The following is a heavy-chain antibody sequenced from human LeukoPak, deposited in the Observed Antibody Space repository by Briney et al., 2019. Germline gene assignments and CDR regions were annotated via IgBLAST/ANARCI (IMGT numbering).Heavy chain of an antibody. CDR1: GGSFSGYS. V-gene: IGHV4-34*01. D-gene: IGHD3-3*01. CDR3: ARVSGHGNDY. J-gene: IGHJ4*02. CDR2: INHSGGT. Sequence: SETLSLTCAVYGGSFSGYSWNWIRQPPVKGLEWIGEINHSGGTNYNPSLKSRVTISVDTSKKQFSLKLSSVTAADTAVYYCARVSGHGNDYWGQGTLVTVSS.